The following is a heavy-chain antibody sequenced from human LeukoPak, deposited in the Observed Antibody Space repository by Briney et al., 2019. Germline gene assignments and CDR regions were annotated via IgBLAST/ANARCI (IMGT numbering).Heavy chain of an antibody. CDR2: IDRDGSRT. CDR3: ARVTAYYGSGISDY. J-gene: IGHJ4*02. D-gene: IGHD3-10*01. V-gene: IGHV3-74*01. Sequence: GGSLRLSCAVSGFTFSSYWMHWVRQAPGKGLVWVSRIDRDGSRTNYADSVKGRFTISRDNAKNTLYLQMNSLRAEDTAVYYCARVTAYYGSGISDYWGQGTLVTVSS. CDR1: GFTFSSYW.